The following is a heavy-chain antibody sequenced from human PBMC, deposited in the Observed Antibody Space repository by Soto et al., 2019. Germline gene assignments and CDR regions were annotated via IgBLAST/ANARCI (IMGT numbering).Heavy chain of an antibody. CDR3: ARDGGDSSGYYPFDY. J-gene: IGHJ4*02. D-gene: IGHD3-22*01. CDR1: CGSVSSGSYY. CDR2: IYYSGST. Sequence: SETLSLTCTVSCGSVSSGSYYWSWIRQPPGKGLEWIGYIYYSGSTNYNPSLKSRVTISVDTSKNQFSLKLSSVTAADTAVYYCARDGGDSSGYYPFDYWGQGTLVTAPQ. V-gene: IGHV4-61*01.